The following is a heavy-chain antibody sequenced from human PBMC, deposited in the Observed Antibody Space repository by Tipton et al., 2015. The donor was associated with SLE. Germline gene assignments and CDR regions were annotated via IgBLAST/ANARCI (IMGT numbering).Heavy chain of an antibody. Sequence: SLRLSCAASGFTVSSNYMSWVRQAPGKGLEWVSVIYSGGSTYYADSVKGRFTISRDNSKNTLYLQMNSLRAEDTAVYYCAKGPKECYFDYWGQGTLVTVSS. CDR2: IYSGGST. D-gene: IGHD3-3*01. CDR3: AKGPKECYFDY. V-gene: IGHV3-53*01. J-gene: IGHJ4*02. CDR1: GFTVSSNY.